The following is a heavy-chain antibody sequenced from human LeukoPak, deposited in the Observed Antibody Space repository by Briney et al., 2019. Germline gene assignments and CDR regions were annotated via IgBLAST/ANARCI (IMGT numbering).Heavy chain of an antibody. J-gene: IGHJ4*02. CDR3: ARGIAARY. CDR2: ISSSGST. D-gene: IGHD6-6*01. V-gene: IGHV4-61*02. CDR1: GDSISSGDYY. Sequence: SETLSLTCTVSGDSISSGDYYWSWIRQPAGKGLERIGRISSSGSTNYNPSLKSRVTISVDTSKNQFSLKLSSVTAADTAVYFCARGIAARYWGQGTLVTVSS.